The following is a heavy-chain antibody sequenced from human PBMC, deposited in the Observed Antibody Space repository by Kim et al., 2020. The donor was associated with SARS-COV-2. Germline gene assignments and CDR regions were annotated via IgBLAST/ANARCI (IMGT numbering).Heavy chain of an antibody. D-gene: IGHD5-12*01. Sequence: KGRFTISRDNAKNSLYLQMNSLRAEDTAVYYCARVGGFGPKYYYYGMDVWGQGTTVTVSS. CDR3: ARVGGFGPKYYYYGMDV. J-gene: IGHJ6*02. V-gene: IGHV3-7*04.